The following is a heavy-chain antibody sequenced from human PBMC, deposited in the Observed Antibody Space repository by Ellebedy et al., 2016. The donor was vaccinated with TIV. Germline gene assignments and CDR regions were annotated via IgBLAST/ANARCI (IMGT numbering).Heavy chain of an antibody. D-gene: IGHD2-2*01. CDR3: GNCSGTSCPIDS. CDR1: RDTFFDYY. J-gene: IGHJ4*02. CDR2: MYPNNGDK. V-gene: IGHV1-2*02. Sequence: ASVKVSCXASRDTFFDYYMHWVRQAPGQGLEWMGWMYPNNGDKNYAQKFQGRVTMTRDTSITTVYMEVSRLTSDDTAVYYCGNCSGTSCPIDSWGQGALVTVSS.